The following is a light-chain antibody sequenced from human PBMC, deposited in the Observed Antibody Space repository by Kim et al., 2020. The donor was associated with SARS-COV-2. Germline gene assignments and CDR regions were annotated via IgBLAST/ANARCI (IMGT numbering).Light chain of an antibody. V-gene: IGLV3-1*01. CDR1: TLGDKY. CDR2: QDS. CDR3: QAWDSSTYV. J-gene: IGLJ1*01. Sequence: GSPGQTASNACSGDTLGDKYACWYQQKPGQSPVLVIYQDSKRPSGIPERFSGSNSGNTATLTISGTQAMDEADYYCQAWDSSTYVFGTGTKVTVL.